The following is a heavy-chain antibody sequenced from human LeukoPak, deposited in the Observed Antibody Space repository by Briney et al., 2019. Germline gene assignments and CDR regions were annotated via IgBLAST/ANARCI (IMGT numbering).Heavy chain of an antibody. CDR3: ATRHVVGATDAFDI. J-gene: IGHJ3*02. Sequence: GGSLRLSGAASGFTFSSYVMHWVRQAPGKGLEWVAVISYDGSNKYYADSVKGRFTISRDNSKNTLYLQMNSLRAEDTAVYYCATRHVVGATDAFDIWGQGTMVTVSS. CDR1: GFTFSSYV. V-gene: IGHV3-30*03. D-gene: IGHD1-26*01. CDR2: ISYDGSNK.